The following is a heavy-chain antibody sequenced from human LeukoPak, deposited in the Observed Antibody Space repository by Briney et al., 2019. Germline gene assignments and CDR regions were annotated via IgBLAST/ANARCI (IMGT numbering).Heavy chain of an antibody. Sequence: SETLSLTCTVSGGSISSSNNYWGWIRQPPGKGLEGIGTIYYSGSTYYNPSLKSRVTISVDTSKNQFSLKLSSVTAADTAVYYCASSTYYYDSSGWGLIWGQGTMVTVSS. CDR2: IYYSGST. J-gene: IGHJ3*02. D-gene: IGHD3-22*01. CDR3: ASSTYYYDSSGWGLI. CDR1: GGSISSSNNY. V-gene: IGHV4-39*01.